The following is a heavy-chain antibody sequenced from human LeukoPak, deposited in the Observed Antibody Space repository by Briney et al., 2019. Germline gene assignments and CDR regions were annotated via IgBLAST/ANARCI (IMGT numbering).Heavy chain of an antibody. V-gene: IGHV4-38-2*02. CDR1: GYSISSGYY. D-gene: IGHD5-18*01. CDR3: AREDTRGNWFDP. J-gene: IGHJ5*02. Sequence: SETLSLTCAVCGYSISSGYYWGWIRQPPGKGLEWIGSIYHSGRTYYNPSLKSRVTISVDTSKNQFSLKLSSVTAADTAVYYCAREDTRGNWFDPWGQGTLVTVSS. CDR2: IYHSGRT.